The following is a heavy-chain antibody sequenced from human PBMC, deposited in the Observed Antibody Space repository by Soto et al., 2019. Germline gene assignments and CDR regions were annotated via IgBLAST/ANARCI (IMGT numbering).Heavy chain of an antibody. D-gene: IGHD2-2*01. CDR2: IYYSGST. V-gene: IGHV4-31*03. J-gene: IGHJ6*03. Sequence: SETLSLTCTVSGGSISSGGYYWSWIRQHPGKGLEWIGYIYYSGSTYYNPSLKSRVTISVDTSKNQFSLKLSSVTAADTAVYYCARDAPLGYCSSTSCYPSYYYHMDVWGKGTTVIVSS. CDR3: ARDAPLGYCSSTSCYPSYYYHMDV. CDR1: GGSISSGGYY.